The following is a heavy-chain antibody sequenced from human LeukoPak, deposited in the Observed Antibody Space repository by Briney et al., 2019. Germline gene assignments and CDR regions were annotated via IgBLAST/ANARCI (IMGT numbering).Heavy chain of an antibody. J-gene: IGHJ4*02. CDR3: ARGRLARGHYFGY. Sequence: PSETLSLTCTVSGCSITSSSFYWDWLRQPPGKGLEWIGSIYYSGSTYYNPSLKSRVTISVDTSKNQFSLMLSSVTAADTAVYYCARGRLARGHYFGYWGQGTLVTVSS. V-gene: IGHV4-39*01. CDR2: IYYSGST. D-gene: IGHD3-10*01. CDR1: GCSITSSSFY.